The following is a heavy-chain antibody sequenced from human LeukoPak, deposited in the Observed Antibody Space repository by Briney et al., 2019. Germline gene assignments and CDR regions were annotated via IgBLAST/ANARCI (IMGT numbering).Heavy chain of an antibody. D-gene: IGHD6-6*01. CDR3: ATNKIKYSSSSYYYYGMDV. CDR1: GYTFTSYY. V-gene: IGHV1-46*01. CDR2: INPSGGST. J-gene: IGHJ6*02. Sequence: ASVKVSCKASGYTFTSYYMHWVRQAPGQGLEWMGIINPSGGSTSYAQKFQGRVTMTRDTSTSTVYMELSSLRSEDTAVYYCATNKIKYSSSSYYYYGMDVWGQGTTVTVSS.